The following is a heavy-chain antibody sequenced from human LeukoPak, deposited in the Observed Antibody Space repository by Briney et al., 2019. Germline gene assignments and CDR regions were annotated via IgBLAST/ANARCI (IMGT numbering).Heavy chain of an antibody. CDR2: ISGSGGST. Sequence: GGSLRLSCAASGFSFSSYAMSWVRQAPGKGLEWASAISGSGGSTYYADSVKGRFTISRDNSKNTLYLQMKSLRAEDTAVYYCAKDSTVVTPEYWGQGTLVTVSS. V-gene: IGHV3-23*01. J-gene: IGHJ4*02. D-gene: IGHD4-23*01. CDR1: GFSFSSYA. CDR3: AKDSTVVTPEY.